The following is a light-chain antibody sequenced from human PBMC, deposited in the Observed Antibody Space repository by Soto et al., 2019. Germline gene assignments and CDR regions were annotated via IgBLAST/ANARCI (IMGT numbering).Light chain of an antibody. CDR3: QQYYETPLT. J-gene: IGKJ4*01. CDR2: WAY. Sequence: DIVMTQSPDSLAVSRGETATINCKSSQSLLYSSNNKNYLAWYRQKPRQPPELLIYWAYTRESGVPGRYSGSGSGTDFTLTISSLRAEDVAIYYCQQYYETPLTFGGGTTVEIK. V-gene: IGKV4-1*01. CDR1: QSLLYSSNNKNY.